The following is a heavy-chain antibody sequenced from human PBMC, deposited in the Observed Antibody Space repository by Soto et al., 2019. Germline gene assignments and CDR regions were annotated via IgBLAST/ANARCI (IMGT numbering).Heavy chain of an antibody. Sequence: ASVKVSCKASGGTFSSYAISWVRQAPGQGLEWMGGINPNCVGTNYAQKFQGWVTLTRDTSFSTAYLELSRLRFDDTAVYYCARTDSSGDAFDIWGQGTMVTVSS. D-gene: IGHD6-19*01. CDR2: INPNCVGT. J-gene: IGHJ3*02. CDR1: GGTFSSYA. CDR3: ARTDSSGDAFDI. V-gene: IGHV1-2*04.